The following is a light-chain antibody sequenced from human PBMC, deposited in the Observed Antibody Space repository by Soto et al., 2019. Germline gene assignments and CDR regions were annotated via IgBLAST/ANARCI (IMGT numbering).Light chain of an antibody. Sequence: QSALTQPASVSGSARQSITSSCTGTSSDVGGYNYVSWYQQHPGKAPKLMIYEVSNRPSGVSNRFSGSKSGNTASLTISGLQAEDEADYYCSSYTSSSTLEFGGGTKLTVL. CDR3: SSYTSSSTLE. V-gene: IGLV2-14*01. CDR1: SSDVGGYNY. CDR2: EVS. J-gene: IGLJ3*02.